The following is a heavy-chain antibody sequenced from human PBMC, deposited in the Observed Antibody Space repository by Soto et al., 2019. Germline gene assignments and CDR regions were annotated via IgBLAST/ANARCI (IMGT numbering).Heavy chain of an antibody. CDR1: GFTFSSYG. Sequence: QVQLVESGGGVVQPGRSLRLSCAASGFTFSSYGMHWVRQAPGTGLEWLAVISYDGSNKYYADSVKGRFTISRDNSKNTLYLQMNSLRAEDTAVYYCAKDPYGSGNYWGQGTLVTVSS. J-gene: IGHJ4*02. V-gene: IGHV3-30*18. CDR2: ISYDGSNK. D-gene: IGHD3-10*01. CDR3: AKDPYGSGNY.